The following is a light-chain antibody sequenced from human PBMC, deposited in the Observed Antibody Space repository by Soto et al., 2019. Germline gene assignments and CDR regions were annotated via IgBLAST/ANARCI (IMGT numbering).Light chain of an antibody. CDR3: QQSYSTSIT. CDR1: QSISSN. J-gene: IGKJ5*01. Sequence: DIQMTQSPSSLSASVGDRVTITCRASQSISSNLNWYQQKPGKAPKLLIYAASSLQSGVPSRFSVSGSGTDFTLTISSLQPEDFATYYCQQSYSTSITFGQGTRLEIK. CDR2: AAS. V-gene: IGKV1-39*01.